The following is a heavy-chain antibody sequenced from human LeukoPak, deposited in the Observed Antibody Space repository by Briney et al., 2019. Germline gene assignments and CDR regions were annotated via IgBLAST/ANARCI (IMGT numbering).Heavy chain of an antibody. CDR1: GFTFSTYG. V-gene: IGHV3-30*02. J-gene: IGHJ5*02. CDR3: ANSQGGSDKWFYP. CDR2: VRYDGGLK. Sequence: PGGSLRLSCAASGFTFSTYGMHWVRQTPVKGREWVAFVRYDGGLKNYADPVTGRFTISRDNSKTNLYLEMSRLRVEDTAVYYCANSQGGSDKWFYPWGQGTLVTVSS. D-gene: IGHD1-26*01.